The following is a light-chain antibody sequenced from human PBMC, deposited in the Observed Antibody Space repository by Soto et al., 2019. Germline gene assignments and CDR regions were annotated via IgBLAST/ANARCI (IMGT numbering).Light chain of an antibody. V-gene: IGKV3-11*01. J-gene: IGKJ4*01. CDR2: DAS. CDR1: QSVSSY. CDR3: QQRSNWPPALT. Sequence: EIVLTQSPATLSLXPGXRATLSCRASQSVSSYLAWYQQKPGQAPRLLIYDASNRATGIPARFSGSGSGTDFTLTISSLEPEDFAVYYCQQRSNWPPALTFGGGTKVEIK.